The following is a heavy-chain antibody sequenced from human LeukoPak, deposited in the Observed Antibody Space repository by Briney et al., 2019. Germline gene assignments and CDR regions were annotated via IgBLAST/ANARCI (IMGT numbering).Heavy chain of an antibody. D-gene: IGHD1-26*01. J-gene: IGHJ4*02. CDR3: ARVSGGSYYEVYFDY. V-gene: IGHV3-53*01. Sequence: GGSLRLSCAASGFTVSSNYMSWVRQAPGKGLEWVSVIYSGGSTYYADSVKGRFTISRDNSKNTLYLQMNSLRAEDTAVYYCARVSGGSYYEVYFDYWGQGTLVTVSS. CDR1: GFTVSSNY. CDR2: IYSGGST.